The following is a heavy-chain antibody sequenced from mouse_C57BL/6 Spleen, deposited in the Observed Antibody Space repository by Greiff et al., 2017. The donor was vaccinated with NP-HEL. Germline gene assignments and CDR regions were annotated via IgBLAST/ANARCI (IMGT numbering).Heavy chain of an antibody. V-gene: IGHV5-4*01. Sequence: EVHLVESGGGLVKPGGSLKLSCAASGFTFSSYAMSWVRQTPEKRLEWVATISDGGSYTYYPDNVKGRFTISRDNAKNNLYLQMSHLKSEDTAMYYCALPSVDYWGQGTSVTVSS. CDR3: ALPSVDY. J-gene: IGHJ4*01. CDR2: ISDGGSYT. CDR1: GFTFSSYA. D-gene: IGHD5-5*01.